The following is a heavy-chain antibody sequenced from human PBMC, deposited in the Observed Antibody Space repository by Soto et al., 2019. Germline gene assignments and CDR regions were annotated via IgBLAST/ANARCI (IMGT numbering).Heavy chain of an antibody. V-gene: IGHV4-39*01. CDR2: IYYSGST. CDR1: GGSISISSYY. CDR3: ARPRVLLWFGELLSFWFDP. J-gene: IGHJ5*02. Sequence: TNTLSLNSTDFGGSISISSYYWGWIRQPPGKGLEWIGSIYYSGSTYYNPSLKSRVTISVDTSKNQFSLKLSSVTAADTAVYYCARPRVLLWFGELLSFWFDPWGQGTLVTVSS. D-gene: IGHD3-10*01.